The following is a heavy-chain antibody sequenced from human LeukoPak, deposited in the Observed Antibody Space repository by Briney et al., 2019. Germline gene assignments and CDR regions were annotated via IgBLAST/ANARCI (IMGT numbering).Heavy chain of an antibody. D-gene: IGHD3-10*01. V-gene: IGHV1-46*01. CDR2: INPSGGST. J-gene: IGHJ4*02. Sequence: ASVKVSCKASGYTFTSYYMHWVRQAPGQGLEWMGIINPSGGSTSYAQKFQGRVTMTRDTSTSTVYMELSSLRSEDTAVYYCAGVGYYGSGSYYLPFDYWGQGTLVTVSS. CDR3: AGVGYYGSGSYYLPFDY. CDR1: GYTFTSYY.